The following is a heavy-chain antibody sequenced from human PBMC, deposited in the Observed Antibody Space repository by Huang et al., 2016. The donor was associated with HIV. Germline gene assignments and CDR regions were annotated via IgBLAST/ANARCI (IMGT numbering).Heavy chain of an antibody. CDR1: GFSVSNNY. CDR2: MYSGGST. V-gene: IGHV3-53*01. CDR3: ASRINWVGELPAHYYGMDL. D-gene: IGHD3-10*01. Sequence: AASGFSVSNNYVTWVRQAPGRGLEWVAVMYSGGSTYYADSVKGRFTISRDNFKNTFSLQMPSLRAEDTAVYFCASRINWVGELPAHYYGMDLWGQGTTVTVSS. J-gene: IGHJ6*02.